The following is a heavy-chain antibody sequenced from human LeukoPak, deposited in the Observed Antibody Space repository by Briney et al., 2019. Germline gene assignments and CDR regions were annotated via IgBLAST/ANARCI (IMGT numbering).Heavy chain of an antibody. CDR2: IYYSGST. J-gene: IGHJ4*02. CDR3: ARKAYYYDSSGYYGYFDY. D-gene: IGHD3-22*01. V-gene: IGHV4-59*12. Sequence: SETLSLTCTVSGGSINGYYWSWIRQPPGKGLEWIGYIYYSGSTYYNPSLKSRVTISVDTSKNQFSLKLSSVTAADTAVYYCARKAYYYDSSGYYGYFDYWGQGTLVTVSS. CDR1: GGSINGYY.